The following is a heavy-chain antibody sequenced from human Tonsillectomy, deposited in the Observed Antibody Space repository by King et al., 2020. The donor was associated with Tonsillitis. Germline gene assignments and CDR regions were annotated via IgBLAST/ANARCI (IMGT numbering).Heavy chain of an antibody. Sequence: VQLVESGGGLVQPGGSLRLSCAASGFTFSSNAMSWVRQAPGKGLEWVSAISGSGGSTYYADSVKGRFTISRDNSKNTLYLQMNSLRAEDTAVYYCAKAGGYCSSTSCRFFDYWGQGTLVTVSS. CDR1: GFTFSSNA. CDR3: AKAGGYCSSTSCRFFDY. J-gene: IGHJ4*02. D-gene: IGHD2-2*03. V-gene: IGHV3-23*04. CDR2: ISGSGGST.